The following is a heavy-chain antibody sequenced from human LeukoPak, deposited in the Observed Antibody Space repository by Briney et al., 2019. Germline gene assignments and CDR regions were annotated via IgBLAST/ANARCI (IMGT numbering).Heavy chain of an antibody. J-gene: IGHJ3*02. Sequence: GGSLRLSCAASGFTFSSYAMSWVRQAPGKGLEWVSAISGSGGSNYYADSVKGRFTISRDNSKNTLYLQMNSLRAEDTAVYYCAKAIKGYSGYKDPPDAFDIWGQGTMVTVSS. CDR3: AKAIKGYSGYKDPPDAFDI. D-gene: IGHD5-12*01. CDR1: GFTFSSYA. V-gene: IGHV3-23*01. CDR2: ISGSGGSN.